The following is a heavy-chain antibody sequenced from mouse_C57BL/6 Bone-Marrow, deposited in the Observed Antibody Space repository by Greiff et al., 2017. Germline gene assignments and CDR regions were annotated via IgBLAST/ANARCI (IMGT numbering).Heavy chain of an antibody. Sequence: VQLQQPGAELVRPGSSVKLSCKASGYTFTSYWMHWVKQRPIQGLEWIGNIDPSDSASHYNQKFKDKATLTVDKSSSTAYMQLSSLTSEDSAVYYCASFDYWGQGTTLTVSS. CDR2: IDPSDSAS. CDR1: GYTFTSYW. CDR3: ASFDY. V-gene: IGHV1-52*01. J-gene: IGHJ2*01.